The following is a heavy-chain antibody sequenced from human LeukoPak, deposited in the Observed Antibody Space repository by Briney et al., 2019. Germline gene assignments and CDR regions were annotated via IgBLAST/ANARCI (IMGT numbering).Heavy chain of an antibody. CDR2: IWYDGSNK. CDR1: GFIFSSYR. Sequence: GGSLTLSCGVSGFIFSSYRMHWPRQARGRGLEWVGDIWYDGSNKYYADSVKGRFTISRDNSNTTLYLQMTSLRAEDTAVYYCAKDLGRVGELSLDYWGQGTLVTVSS. V-gene: IGHV3-33*06. D-gene: IGHD3-16*02. J-gene: IGHJ4*02. CDR3: AKDLGRVGELSLDY.